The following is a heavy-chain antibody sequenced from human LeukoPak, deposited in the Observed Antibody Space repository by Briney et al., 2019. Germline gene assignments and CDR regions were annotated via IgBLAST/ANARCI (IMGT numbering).Heavy chain of an antibody. D-gene: IGHD3-10*01. CDR2: INHSGST. CDR1: GGSFSGYY. J-gene: IGHJ4*02. Sequence: SETLSLTCAVYGGSFSGYYWSWICQPPGKGLEWIGEINHSGSTNYNPSLKSRVTISVDTSKNQFSLKLSSVTAADTAVYYCATYGSGSYGPFDHWGQGTLVTVSS. CDR3: ATYGSGSYGPFDH. V-gene: IGHV4-34*01.